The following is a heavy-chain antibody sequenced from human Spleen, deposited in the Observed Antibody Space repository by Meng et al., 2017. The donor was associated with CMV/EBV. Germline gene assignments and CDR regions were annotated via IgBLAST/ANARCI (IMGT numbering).Heavy chain of an antibody. J-gene: IGHJ6*02. D-gene: IGHD4-11*01. CDR2: IIPVLADT. CDR1: GGTFNSFA. Sequence: SVKVSCKAFGGTFNSFAINWVRQAPGQGLEWMGVIIPVLADTNYAQQFQDRVTITADKSTSTAYMELRSLRSEDTAVYYCARAWRVTAAMDVWGQGTAVTVSS. CDR3: ARAWRVTAAMDV. V-gene: IGHV1-69*10.